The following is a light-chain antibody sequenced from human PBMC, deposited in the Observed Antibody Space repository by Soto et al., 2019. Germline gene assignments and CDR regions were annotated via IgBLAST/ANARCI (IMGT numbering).Light chain of an antibody. CDR2: GAS. CDR1: QSVSSSS. V-gene: IGKV3-20*01. Sequence: EIVLTQSPGTLSLSPGERATLSSRASQSVSSSSLAWYQKKRGQAPRLLIHGASNRATVIPDRFSGSGSGTDFPFTVIILEPEDFSFYYCQQYGGSSRTVGLGTKGEDK. J-gene: IGKJ1*01. CDR3: QQYGGSSRT.